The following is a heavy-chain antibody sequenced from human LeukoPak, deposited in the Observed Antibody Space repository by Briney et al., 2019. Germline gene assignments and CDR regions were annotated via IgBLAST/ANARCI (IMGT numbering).Heavy chain of an antibody. J-gene: IGHJ4*02. CDR2: ISGSGDIT. V-gene: IGHV3-23*01. D-gene: IGHD1-26*01. CDR1: GFTLSSYA. Sequence: GGSLRLSCAASGFTLSSYAMSWVRHAPGKGLEWVSTISGSGDITYYADSVKGRFTISRDNAKNSLYLQMNSLRAEDTAVYYCASESPVGANDYWGQGTLVTVSS. CDR3: ASESPVGANDY.